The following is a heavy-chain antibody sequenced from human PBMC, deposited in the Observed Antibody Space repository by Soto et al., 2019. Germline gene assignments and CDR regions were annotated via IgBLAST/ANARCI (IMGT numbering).Heavy chain of an antibody. V-gene: IGHV1-69*01. CDR2: LIPVFGTA. CDR3: ARPSGGRIRYLEPFNY. Sequence: QVQLVQSGAEVRKPGSSVKVSCKAYGDTFTKYAITWVRQAPGQGLEWVGGLIPVFGTANYAHKFQGRVTITPDESTSTVYMEVGSLISEDTAVYYCARPSGGRIRYLEPFNYWGQSTQLTVSS. CDR1: GDTFTKYA. D-gene: IGHD3-3*01. J-gene: IGHJ4*02.